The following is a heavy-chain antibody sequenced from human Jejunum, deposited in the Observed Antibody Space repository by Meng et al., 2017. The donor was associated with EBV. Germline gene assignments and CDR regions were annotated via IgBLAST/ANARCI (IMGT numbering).Heavy chain of an antibody. J-gene: IGHJ4*02. D-gene: IGHD3-22*01. V-gene: IGHV1-2*06. CDR1: GYTFTGYF. Sequence: QVQQVQSGAEVKQPGASVMVSCKASGYTFTGYFIHWVRQAPGQGLEWMGRINPNSGGTSYTQKFQGRVTMTRDTSITTAYMELSRLGSDDTAVYYCARDYSDSSRQGYWGQGTLVTVSS. CDR3: ARDYSDSSRQGY. CDR2: INPNSGGT.